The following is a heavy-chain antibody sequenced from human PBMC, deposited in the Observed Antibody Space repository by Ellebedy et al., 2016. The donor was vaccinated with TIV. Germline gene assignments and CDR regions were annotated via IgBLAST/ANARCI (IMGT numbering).Heavy chain of an antibody. Sequence: SETLSLXCTVSGYSISSGYYWGWIRQPPGKGLEWIGSIYYSGSTYYNPSLKSRVTISVDTSKNQFSLKLSSVTAADTAVYYCARGPYRSHQLLFSTSGFDYWGQGTLVTVSS. CDR2: IYYSGST. CDR1: GYSISSGYY. J-gene: IGHJ4*02. V-gene: IGHV4-38-2*02. CDR3: ARGPYRSHQLLFSTSGFDY. D-gene: IGHD2-2*01.